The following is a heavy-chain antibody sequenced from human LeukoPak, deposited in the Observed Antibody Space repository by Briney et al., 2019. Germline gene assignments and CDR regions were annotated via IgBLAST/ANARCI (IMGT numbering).Heavy chain of an antibody. J-gene: IGHJ4*02. V-gene: IGHV1-8*01. CDR3: ARDVVGSTIFGSSPDY. CDR1: GYTFTSYD. CDR2: MNPNSGNT. Sequence: ASVKVSCKASGYTFTSYDINWVRQATGQGLEWMGWMNPNSGNTGYAQKFQGRVTMTRNTSISTAYMELSSLRSEDTAVYYCARDVVGSTIFGSSPDYWGQGTLVTVSS. D-gene: IGHD3-3*01.